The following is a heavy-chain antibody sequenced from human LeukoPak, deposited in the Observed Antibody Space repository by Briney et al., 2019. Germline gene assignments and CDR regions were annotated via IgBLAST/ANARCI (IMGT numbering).Heavy chain of an antibody. D-gene: IGHD1-26*01. J-gene: IGHJ6*02. CDR3: ARYSGNYYGLDV. V-gene: IGHV3-33*01. Sequence: PGGSLRLSCAASGFTFSSYGMHWVRQAPGKGLEWVSLIWSDGSNKYYADSVKGRFTISRDNSKNTPYLQMNSLRAEDTAVYHCARYSGNYYGLDVWGQGTTVTVSS. CDR2: IWSDGSNK. CDR1: GFTFSSYG.